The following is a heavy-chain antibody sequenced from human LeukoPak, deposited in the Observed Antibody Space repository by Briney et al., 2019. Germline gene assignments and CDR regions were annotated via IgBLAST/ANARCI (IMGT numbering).Heavy chain of an antibody. CDR2: IYYSGST. J-gene: IGHJ3*02. D-gene: IGHD3-3*01. Sequence: SQTLSLTCTVSGGSISSGDYYWSWLRQPPGKGLEWTGYIYYSGSTYYNPSLKSRVTISVDTSKNQFSLKLSSVTAADTAVYYCAYYDFWSGDPAFDIWGQGTMVTVSS. CDR1: GGSISSGDYY. V-gene: IGHV4-30-4*08. CDR3: AYYDFWSGDPAFDI.